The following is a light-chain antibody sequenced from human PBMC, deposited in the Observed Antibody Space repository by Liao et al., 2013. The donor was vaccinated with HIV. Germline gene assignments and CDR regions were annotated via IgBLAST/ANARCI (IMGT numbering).Light chain of an antibody. CDR1: NIGSKS. V-gene: IGLV3-21*01. CDR2: YDS. Sequence: SYXLTQPPSVSVAPGKTARITCGGNNIGSKSVHWYQQKPGQAPVLVIYYDSDRPSGIPERFSGSNSGNTATLTISRVEAGDEADYSCQVWDSSSDHPVFGGGTKLTVL. J-gene: IGLJ2*01. CDR3: QVWDSSSDHPV.